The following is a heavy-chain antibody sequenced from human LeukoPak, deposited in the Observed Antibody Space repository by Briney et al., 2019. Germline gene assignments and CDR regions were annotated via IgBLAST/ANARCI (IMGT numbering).Heavy chain of an antibody. CDR2: IRGSDDST. CDR3: TKAPGEQYLVPTD. D-gene: IGHD2-2*01. V-gene: IGHV3-23*01. Sequence: GGSLRLSCAASGFTFSSHATSWVRQAPGKGLEWVSTIRGSDDSTYYADSVKGRFTISRDNSKNTLYLQMNSLRADDTAVYYCTKAPGEQYLVPTDWGQGTLVTVSS. CDR1: GFTFSSHA. J-gene: IGHJ4*02.